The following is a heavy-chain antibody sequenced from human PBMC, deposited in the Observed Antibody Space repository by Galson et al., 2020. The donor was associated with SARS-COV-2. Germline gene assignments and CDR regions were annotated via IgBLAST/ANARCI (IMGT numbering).Heavy chain of an antibody. J-gene: IGHJ5*02. CDR3: ARVRGLNTFDP. CDR2: IYHSGST. Sequence: SETLSLTCAVSGGSISSGGYSWSWIPQPPGKGLEWIGYIYHSGSTYYNPSLKSRVTISVDRSKNQFSLKLSSVTAADTAVYYCARVRGLNTFDPWGQGTLVTVSS. V-gene: IGHV4-30-2*01. CDR1: GGSISSGGYS.